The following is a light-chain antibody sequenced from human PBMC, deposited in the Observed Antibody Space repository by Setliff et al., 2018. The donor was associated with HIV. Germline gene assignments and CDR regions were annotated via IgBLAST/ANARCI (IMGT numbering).Light chain of an antibody. Sequence: SALTQPRSVSGSPGQSVTISCTGTTGDVGGYNFVSWYQHHPGKAPKLMIYDVIKRPSGVPDRFSGSKSGNTASLAISGLQAEDEADYYCSSYAGNNNYVFGTGTKV. CDR2: DVI. CDR3: SSYAGNNNYV. V-gene: IGLV2-11*01. J-gene: IGLJ1*01. CDR1: TGDVGGYNF.